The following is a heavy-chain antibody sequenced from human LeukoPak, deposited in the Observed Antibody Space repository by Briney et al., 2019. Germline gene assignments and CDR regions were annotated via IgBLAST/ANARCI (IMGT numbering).Heavy chain of an antibody. CDR1: EYTFTGYY. CDR2: INPNNGDT. D-gene: IGHD6-19*01. J-gene: IGHJ4*02. V-gene: IGHV1-2*02. Sequence: GASVEVSFKASEYTFTGYYIHWVRQAPGQGLEWMGWINPNNGDTNYAQKFQGRVTMTGDTSISTAYMELRRLRSDDTAIYHCARVRIAVTGSLGYWGQGTLVTVSS. CDR3: ARVRIAVTGSLGY.